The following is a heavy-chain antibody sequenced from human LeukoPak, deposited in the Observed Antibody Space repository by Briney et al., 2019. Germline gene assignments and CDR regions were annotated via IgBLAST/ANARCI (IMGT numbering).Heavy chain of an antibody. V-gene: IGHV4-34*01. Sequence: SETLSLTCAVYGGSFTDYYWSWIRQTPGKGPEWIGDVNHSGTTNYNPSLKSRVTISVDTSKNQFSLKVTSVTAADTALYYCARAYNGYDYPWGQGTLVTVSS. J-gene: IGHJ5*02. CDR2: VNHSGTT. CDR3: ARAYNGYDYP. CDR1: GGSFTDYY. D-gene: IGHD5-12*01.